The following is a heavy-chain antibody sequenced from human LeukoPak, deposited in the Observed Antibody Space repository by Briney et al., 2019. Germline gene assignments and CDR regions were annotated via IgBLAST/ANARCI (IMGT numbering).Heavy chain of an antibody. CDR3: AKDGVVRGLGPYYFDS. Sequence: GGSLRLSCAASGFTFSSYAMSWVRQAPGKGLEWVSAISGSGGSTYYADSVKGRFTISRDNSKNTVYLQMNSLKAEDTAVYYCAKDGVVRGLGPYYFDSWGQGSLVTVSS. V-gene: IGHV3-23*01. J-gene: IGHJ4*02. CDR1: GFTFSSYA. D-gene: IGHD3-10*01. CDR2: ISGSGGST.